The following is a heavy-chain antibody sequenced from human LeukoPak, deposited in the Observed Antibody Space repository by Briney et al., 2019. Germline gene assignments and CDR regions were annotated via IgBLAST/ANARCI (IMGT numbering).Heavy chain of an antibody. CDR1: GFTFSSYG. V-gene: IGHV3-30*18. Sequence: GGSLRLSCAASGFTFSSYGMHWVRQAPGKGLEWVAVISYDGSNKYYADSVKGRFTISRDNSKNTLYLQMNSLRAEDTAVYYCAKDRDSSGRYSWFDPWGQGTLVTVSS. CDR3: AKDRDSSGRYSWFDP. J-gene: IGHJ5*02. CDR2: ISYDGSNK. D-gene: IGHD6-19*01.